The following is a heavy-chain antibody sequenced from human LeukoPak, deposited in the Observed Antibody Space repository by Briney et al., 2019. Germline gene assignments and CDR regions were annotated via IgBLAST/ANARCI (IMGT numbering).Heavy chain of an antibody. CDR1: GYTLTELS. J-gene: IGHJ3*02. V-gene: IGHV1-24*01. CDR2: FDPEDGET. Sequence: ASVKVSCKVSGYTLTELSMHWVRQAPGKGLEWMGGFDPEDGETIYAQKFQGRVTMTEDTSTDTACMELSSLRSEDTAVYYCATRGNVDIVATINAFDIWGQGTMVTVSS. CDR3: ATRGNVDIVATINAFDI. D-gene: IGHD5-12*01.